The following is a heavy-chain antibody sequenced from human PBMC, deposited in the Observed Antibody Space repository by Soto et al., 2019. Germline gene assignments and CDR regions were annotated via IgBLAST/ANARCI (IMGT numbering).Heavy chain of an antibody. D-gene: IGHD4-4*01. CDR2: IIPIIGII. J-gene: IGHJ5*02. V-gene: IGHV1-69*08. CDR1: GGTFSTYT. CDR3: AGDPDSHYNDSHASSYP. Sequence: QVQLVQSGAEVKKPGSSVKVSCKASGGTFSTYTITWVRQAPGQGLEWMGRIIPIIGIINYAQKFQGRVTSSADKFTGRAYMALTGLRSDDTAVYYCAGDPDSHYNDSHASSYPWGQGTLVTVSS.